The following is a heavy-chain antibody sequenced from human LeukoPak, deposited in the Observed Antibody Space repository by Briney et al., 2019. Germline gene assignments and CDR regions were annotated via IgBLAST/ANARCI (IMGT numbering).Heavy chain of an antibody. CDR3: ARGGKYYDILTGYYIGPNFDY. CDR2: IYHSGST. J-gene: IGHJ4*02. Sequence: SSETLSLTCAVSGGSISSSNWWSWARQPPGKGLEWIGEIYHSGSTNYNPSLKSRVTISVDRSKNQFSLKLSSVTAADTAVYYCARGGKYYDILTGYYIGPNFDYWGQGTLVTVSS. D-gene: IGHD3-9*01. V-gene: IGHV4-4*02. CDR1: GGSISSSNW.